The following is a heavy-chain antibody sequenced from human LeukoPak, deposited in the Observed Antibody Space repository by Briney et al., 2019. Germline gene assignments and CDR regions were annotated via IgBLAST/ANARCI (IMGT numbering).Heavy chain of an antibody. CDR1: GFTVSSNY. D-gene: IGHD5-24*01. CDR3: ARVGEGRDGYNEHFDY. CDR2: IYSGGST. J-gene: IGHJ4*02. Sequence: GGSLRLSCAASGFTVSSNYMSWVRQAPGKGLEWVSVIYSGGSTYYADSVKGRFTISRDNSKNTLYLQMNSLRGEDTAVYYCARVGEGRDGYNEHFDYWGQGTLVTVSS. V-gene: IGHV3-66*02.